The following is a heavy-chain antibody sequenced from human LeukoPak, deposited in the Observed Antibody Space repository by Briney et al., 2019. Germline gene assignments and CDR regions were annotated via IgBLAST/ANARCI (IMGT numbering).Heavy chain of an antibody. J-gene: IGHJ3*02. V-gene: IGHV5-51*01. Sequence: GESLKIPRKASGDPFRNSWGGWVGQMPGKGLGWMGIIYPGDAKTRYSPSFEGQVLISADKSISTVYLHWRSLKASDTAMYFCARRGSLTSDAVDIWGQGTLVSV. CDR1: GDPFRNSW. CDR2: IYPGDAKT. D-gene: IGHD3-9*01. CDR3: ARRGSLTSDAVDI.